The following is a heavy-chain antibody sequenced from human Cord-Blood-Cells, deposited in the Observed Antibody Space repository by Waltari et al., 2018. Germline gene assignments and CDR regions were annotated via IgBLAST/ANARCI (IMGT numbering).Heavy chain of an antibody. D-gene: IGHD2-2*01. CDR3: ARGGIVVVPAAIYTFDY. CDR2: INHSGST. CDR1: GGSFSGYY. Sequence: QVQLQQWGAGLLKPSATLSLTCAVYGGSFSGYYWSWIRQPPGKGLGWIGEINHSGSTNYNPSLKSRVTISVDTSKNQFSLKLSSVTAADTAVYYCARGGIVVVPAAIYTFDYWGQGTLVTVSS. V-gene: IGHV4-34*01. J-gene: IGHJ4*02.